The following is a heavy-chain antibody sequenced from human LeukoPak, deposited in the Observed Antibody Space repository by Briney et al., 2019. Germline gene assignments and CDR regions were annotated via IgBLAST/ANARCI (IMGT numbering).Heavy chain of an antibody. CDR1: WFTFSRFA. D-gene: IGHD2-15*01. V-gene: IGHV3-73*01. J-gene: IGHJ3*02. CDR3: VRLGGGDAFDI. CDR2: IRSKANGYTT. Sequence: GGSLKLSCAASWFTFSRFAMHWVRQAPGKGLEWVGRIRSKANGYTTAYGETVKGRFTITRDDSKRSAFVQMSSLKSEDTAVYYCVRLGGGDAFDIWGPGTRVTVSS.